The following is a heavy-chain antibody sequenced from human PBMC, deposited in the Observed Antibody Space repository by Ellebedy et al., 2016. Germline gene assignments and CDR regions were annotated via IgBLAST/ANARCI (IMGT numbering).Heavy chain of an antibody. V-gene: IGHV4-38-2*02. J-gene: IGHJ6*02. CDR1: GHSISSGHY. D-gene: IGHD3-10*01. Sequence: GSLRLXCTVSGHSISSGHYWGWIRQPPGKGLEWIGSIYQSGSTYYNPSLQSRVTISVDTSKNHFSLKLSSVTPADTAVYHCARVKLLWFEDPGSDYYYGMDVWGQGTTVTVSS. CDR3: ARVKLLWFEDPGSDYYYGMDV. CDR2: IYQSGST.